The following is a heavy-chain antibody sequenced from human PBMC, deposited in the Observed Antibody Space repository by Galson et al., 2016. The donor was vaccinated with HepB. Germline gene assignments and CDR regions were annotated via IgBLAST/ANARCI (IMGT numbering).Heavy chain of an antibody. Sequence: SLRLSCATSTFPFSRYWMTWVRLAPGKGLQWVSTISGTGTTPYYADSVKGRFTISRDNSKNTLYLQMDSLRDEDSAVYYCAKDYVYGSGSYYKDWGQGTLVIVSS. D-gene: IGHD3-10*01. CDR1: TFPFSRYW. CDR3: AKDYVYGSGSYYKD. CDR2: ISGTGTTP. J-gene: IGHJ4*02. V-gene: IGHV3-23*01.